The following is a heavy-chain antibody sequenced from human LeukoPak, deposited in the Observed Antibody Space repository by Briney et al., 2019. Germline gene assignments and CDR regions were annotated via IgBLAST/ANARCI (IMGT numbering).Heavy chain of an antibody. CDR3: TKAPVTTCRGAFCYPFDY. CDR2: ISDTGNT. Sequence: GGSLRLSCAASGFTLSSYAMSWVRQAPGKGLEWVSAISDTGNTYHADSVKGRFTISRDSSKNTLFLQMNRLRPEDAAVYYCTKAPVTTCRGAFCYPFDYWGLGTLVTVSS. CDR1: GFTLSSYA. J-gene: IGHJ4*02. V-gene: IGHV3-23*01. D-gene: IGHD2-15*01.